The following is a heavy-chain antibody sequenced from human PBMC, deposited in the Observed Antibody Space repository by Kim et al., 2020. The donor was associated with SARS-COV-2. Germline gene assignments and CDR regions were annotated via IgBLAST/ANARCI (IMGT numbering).Heavy chain of an antibody. V-gene: IGHV1-2*06. CDR2: INANSGGT. Sequence: ASVKVSCKASGYTFTGYDMHWVRQAPGQGLEWMGRINANSGGTNYAQKFQGRVTMTRDTSISTAYMELSRLRSDDTAVYYCARAAWGSGRGGYYMDVWGKGTTVTVSS. J-gene: IGHJ6*03. CDR3: ARAAWGSGRGGYYMDV. CDR1: GYTFTGYD. D-gene: IGHD6-19*01.